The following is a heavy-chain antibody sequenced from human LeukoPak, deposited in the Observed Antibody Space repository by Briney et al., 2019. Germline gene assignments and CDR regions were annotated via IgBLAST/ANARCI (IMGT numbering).Heavy chain of an antibody. CDR3: ARHGKYSSGSHYFDY. V-gene: IGHV5-51*01. J-gene: IGHJ4*02. Sequence: WESLKIYCKASGYSHNNYWIALVRQMPGKGLEWMGIIYCEDSETKYSPSFQGQVTISVDKSISTAYLQWSSLRASDTAIYYCARHGKYSSGSHYFDYWGQGILVTVSS. CDR2: IYCEDSET. D-gene: IGHD6-19*01. CDR1: GYSHNNYW.